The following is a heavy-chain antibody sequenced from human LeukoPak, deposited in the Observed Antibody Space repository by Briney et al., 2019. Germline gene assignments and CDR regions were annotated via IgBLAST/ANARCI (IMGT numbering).Heavy chain of an antibody. CDR3: ASGYGDYSPDY. V-gene: IGHV1-2*02. D-gene: IGHD4-17*01. Sequence: EASVKVSCTASGYTFAGHCMHWVRQAPGQGLEWMGWISPNSGGTNSAQKFQGRVTMTRDTSISTVSMELGRLTSDDTAVYYCASGYGDYSPDYWGQGTLVTVSS. CDR1: GYTFAGHC. CDR2: ISPNSGGT. J-gene: IGHJ4*02.